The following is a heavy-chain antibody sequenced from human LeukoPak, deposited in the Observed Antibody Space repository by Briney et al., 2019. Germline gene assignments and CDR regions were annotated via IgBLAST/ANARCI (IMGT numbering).Heavy chain of an antibody. CDR2: IHYRGTT. Sequence: PSETLSLTCSVSGASINSYYWNWIRQSPGKGQEWLGNIHYRGTTNYNPSLKSRVTLSLDSSKSQFALKVTSVTAADTAVYYCARDEFGDFQGFDYWGQGTRVTVSS. CDR3: ARDEFGDFQGFDY. V-gene: IGHV4-59*13. D-gene: IGHD4-17*01. J-gene: IGHJ4*02. CDR1: GASINSYY.